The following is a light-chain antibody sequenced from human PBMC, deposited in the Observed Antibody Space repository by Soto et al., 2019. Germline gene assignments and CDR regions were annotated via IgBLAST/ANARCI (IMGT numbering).Light chain of an antibody. CDR1: SSNIGAGYD. Sequence: QSVLTQPPSWSGAPGQRVTSSCTGSSSNIGAGYDVHWYQQLPGTVPKLLIYRNDNRTSGVPDRFSGSKSGTSASLAITGLQSEDEADYYCQSFDSSLGDYGFGTGTKLTVL. J-gene: IGLJ1*01. V-gene: IGLV1-40*01. CDR3: QSFDSSLGDYG. CDR2: RND.